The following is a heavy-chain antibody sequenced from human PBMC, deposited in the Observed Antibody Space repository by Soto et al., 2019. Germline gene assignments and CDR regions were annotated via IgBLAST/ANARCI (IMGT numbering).Heavy chain of an antibody. D-gene: IGHD6-13*01. CDR1: GFTFSSYA. J-gene: IGHJ6*02. CDR2: ISGSGGST. Sequence: GGSLRLSCAASGFTFSSYAMSWVRQAPGKGLEWVSAISGSGGSTYYADSVKGRFTISRDNSKNTLYLQMNSLRAEETAVYYCAKDRPYVGSSSSWSYGYYYYYGMDVWGQGTTVTVSS. V-gene: IGHV3-23*01. CDR3: AKDRPYVGSSSSWSYGYYYYYGMDV.